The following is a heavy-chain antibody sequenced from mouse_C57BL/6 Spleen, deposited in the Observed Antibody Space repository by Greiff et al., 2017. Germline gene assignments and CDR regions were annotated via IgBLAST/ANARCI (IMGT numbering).Heavy chain of an antibody. CDR2: INPSTGGT. CDR3: ARGGYSNYVGFAY. J-gene: IGHJ3*01. V-gene: IGHV1-42*01. D-gene: IGHD2-5*01. CDR1: GYSFTGYY. Sequence: EVQLQQSGPELVKPGASVKISCKASGYSFTGYYMNWVKQSPEKSLEWIGEINPSTGGTTYNQKFKAKATLTVDKSSSTAYMQLKSLTSEDSAVYYCARGGYSNYVGFAYWGQGTLVTVSA.